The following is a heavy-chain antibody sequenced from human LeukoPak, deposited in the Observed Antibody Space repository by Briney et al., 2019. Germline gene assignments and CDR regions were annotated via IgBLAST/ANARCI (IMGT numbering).Heavy chain of an antibody. V-gene: IGHV3-30*04. CDR2: ISFDGSDK. CDR3: ARDSDYGDAFDI. CDR1: GFTFSIYA. Sequence: GGSLRLSWAASGFTFSIYAMHWGRQAPGKGLGWGAVISFDGSDKYYADSVKGRFTVSRDNSKNTLYLQMNSLRAEDTAVYYCARDSDYGDAFDIWGQGTMVTVSS. J-gene: IGHJ3*02. D-gene: IGHD4-17*01.